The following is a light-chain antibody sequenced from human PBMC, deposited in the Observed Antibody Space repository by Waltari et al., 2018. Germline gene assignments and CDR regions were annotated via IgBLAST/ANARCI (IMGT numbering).Light chain of an antibody. J-gene: IGKJ2*01. CDR1: QSAASNY. CDR3: QQYSDSPLYT. V-gene: IGKV3-20*01. Sequence: EYVLTQSPGTLSLSPGERATVSCRASQSAASNYLSWYQQKPGQGPRLLISGASNRATGIPDRFSVSGSGKDFTLTISRLEPEDFAVYYCQQYSDSPLYTFGRGTKLEIK. CDR2: GAS.